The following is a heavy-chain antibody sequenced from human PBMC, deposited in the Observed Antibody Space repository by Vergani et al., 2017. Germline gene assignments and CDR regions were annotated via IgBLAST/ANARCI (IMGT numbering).Heavy chain of an antibody. V-gene: IGHV1-3*01. CDR3: ARDLSTPDGSGDAFDI. CDR1: GYTFTSYA. Sequence: QVQLVQSGAEVKKPGASVKVSCKASGYTFTSYAMHWVRQAPGQRLEWMGWINAGNGNTKYSQKFQGRVTITRDTSASTAYMELSSLRSEDTAVYYCARDLSTPDGSGDAFDIWGQGTMVTVSS. D-gene: IGHD3-10*01. J-gene: IGHJ3*02. CDR2: INAGNGNT.